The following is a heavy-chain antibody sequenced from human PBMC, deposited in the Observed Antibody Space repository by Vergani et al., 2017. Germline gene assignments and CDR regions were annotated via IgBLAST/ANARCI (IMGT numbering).Heavy chain of an antibody. Sequence: QVQLVQSGAEVKKPGASVKVSCKASGYTFTGYYMHWVRQAPGQGLEWMGWINPNSGGTNYAQKFQGRVTMTRDTSISTAYMELSRLRSDDTAVYYCARSPGIGSSWYCADHWGQGTLVTVSS. CDR1: GYTFTGYY. CDR3: ARSPGIGSSWYCADH. CDR2: INPNSGGT. V-gene: IGHV1-2*02. D-gene: IGHD6-13*01. J-gene: IGHJ4*02.